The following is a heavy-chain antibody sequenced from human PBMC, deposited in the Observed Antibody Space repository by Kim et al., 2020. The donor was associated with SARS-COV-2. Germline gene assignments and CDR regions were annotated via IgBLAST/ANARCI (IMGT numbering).Heavy chain of an antibody. Sequence: SETLSLTCAVYGGSFSGYYWSWIRQPPGKGLEWIGEINHSGSTNYNPSLKSRVTISVDTSKNQFSLKLSSVTAADTAVYYCARDKWNSPGYYGMDVWGQGTTVTVSS. D-gene: IGHD1-7*01. J-gene: IGHJ6*02. CDR1: GGSFSGYY. V-gene: IGHV4-34*01. CDR2: INHSGST. CDR3: ARDKWNSPGYYGMDV.